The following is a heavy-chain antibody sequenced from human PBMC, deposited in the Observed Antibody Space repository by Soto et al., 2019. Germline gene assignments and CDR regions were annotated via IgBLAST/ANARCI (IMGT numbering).Heavy chain of an antibody. CDR3: ANGRY. CDR2: ISYDGSNK. V-gene: IGHV3-30*18. CDR1: GFTFSSYG. Sequence: QVQLVESGGGVVQPGRSLRLSCAASGFTFSSYGMHWVRQAPGKGLEWVAVISYDGSNKYYADSVKGRFTISRDNSKNTLYLQMNSLRAEDTAVYYCANGRYWGPGTLVTVSS. J-gene: IGHJ4*02.